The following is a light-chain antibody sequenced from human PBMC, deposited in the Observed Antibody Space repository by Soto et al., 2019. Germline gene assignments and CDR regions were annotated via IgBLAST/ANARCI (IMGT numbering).Light chain of an antibody. V-gene: IGLV1-44*01. CDR1: YSNVGSNV. CDR2: SND. Sequence: QSVLTQPPSASGTPGQRVTISCSGTYSNVGSNVVNWYQQVPGAAPKLVIYSNDRRPSGVPDRFFGSKSGASASLAISGLQTEDEADYYCAAWDDSLIAVLFGGGTKLTV. CDR3: AAWDDSLIAVL. J-gene: IGLJ3*02.